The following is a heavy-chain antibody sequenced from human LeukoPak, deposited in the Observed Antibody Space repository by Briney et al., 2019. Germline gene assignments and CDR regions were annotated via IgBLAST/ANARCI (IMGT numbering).Heavy chain of an antibody. J-gene: IGHJ4*02. D-gene: IGHD1-26*01. CDR2: ISDGGGRT. V-gene: IGHV3-23*01. Sequence: GGSLRLSCAASGFSFSSYAVSWVRQAPGKGLEWVSGISDGGGRTYYADSVKGRFTISRDDSKNTLYLQMNSLRAEDTAVFYCARDWYSGFDYWGQGTLVTVSS. CDR3: ARDWYSGFDY. CDR1: GFSFSSYA.